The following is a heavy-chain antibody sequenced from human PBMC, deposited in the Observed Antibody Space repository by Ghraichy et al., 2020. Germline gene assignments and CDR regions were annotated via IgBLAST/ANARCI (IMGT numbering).Heavy chain of an antibody. V-gene: IGHV2-5*02. CDR1: GFSLSTSGVG. D-gene: IGHD3-9*01. Sequence: SGPTLVKPTQTLTLTCTFSGFSLSTSGVGVGWIRQPPGKALEWLALIYWDDDKRYSPSLKSRLTITKDTSKNQVVLTMTNMDPVDTATYYCAHSGSDILTGRIWGDFDYWGQGTLVTVSS. J-gene: IGHJ4*02. CDR2: IYWDDDK. CDR3: AHSGSDILTGRIWGDFDY.